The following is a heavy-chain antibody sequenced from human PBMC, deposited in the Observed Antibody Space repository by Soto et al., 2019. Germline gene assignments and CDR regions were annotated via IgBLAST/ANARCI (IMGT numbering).Heavy chain of an antibody. CDR2: ISYDGSNK. D-gene: IGHD6-19*01. V-gene: IGHV3-30*18. CDR1: GFTFSSYG. Sequence: PGGSLRLSCAASGFTFSSYGMHWVRQAPGKGLEWVAVISYDGSNKYYADSVKGRFTISRDNSKNTLYLQMNSLRAEDTAVYYCAKDLPSVGSGAFDIWGQGTMVTVS. J-gene: IGHJ3*02. CDR3: AKDLPSVGSGAFDI.